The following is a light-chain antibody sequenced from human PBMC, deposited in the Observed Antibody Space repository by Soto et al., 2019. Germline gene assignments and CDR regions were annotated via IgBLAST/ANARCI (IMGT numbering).Light chain of an antibody. Sequence: EIVMTQSPVTLSVSPGERATLSCRASQSVSSSYLAWYQQKPGQAPRLLIYGASSRATGIPDRFSGSGSGTDFTLTISRLEPEDFAVYYCQQYGSSPQLTFGGGTKVEIK. CDR1: QSVSSSY. CDR2: GAS. J-gene: IGKJ4*01. V-gene: IGKV3-20*01. CDR3: QQYGSSPQLT.